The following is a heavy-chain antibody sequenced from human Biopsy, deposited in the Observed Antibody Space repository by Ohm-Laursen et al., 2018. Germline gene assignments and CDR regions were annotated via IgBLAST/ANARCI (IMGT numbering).Heavy chain of an antibody. D-gene: IGHD4-17*01. V-gene: IGHV3-9*02. CDR2: ISWNSDKI. CDR3: TKDQDYGDYGMDV. CDR1: GFTSSTYA. J-gene: IGHJ6*02. Sequence: SLRLSCAASGFTSSTYAMNWVRQPPGKGLEWVSGISWNSDKIGYADSVKGRFTISRDNAKNSLYLQMNSLRAEDTAFYYCTKDQDYGDYGMDVWGQGTTVTVSS.